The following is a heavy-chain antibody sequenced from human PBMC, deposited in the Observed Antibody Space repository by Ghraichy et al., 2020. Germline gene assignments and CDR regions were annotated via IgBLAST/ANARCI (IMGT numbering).Heavy chain of an antibody. CDR2: INPNSGGT. CDR3: ASPISGPYSGYDLPSYYYYGMDV. Sequence: ASVKLSCKASGYTFTGYYMHWVRQAPGQGLEWMGWINPNSGGTNYAQKFQGRVTMTRDTSISTAYMELSRLRSDDTAVYYCASPISGPYSGYDLPSYYYYGMDVWGQGTTVTVSS. J-gene: IGHJ6*02. CDR1: GYTFTGYY. V-gene: IGHV1-2*02. D-gene: IGHD5-12*01.